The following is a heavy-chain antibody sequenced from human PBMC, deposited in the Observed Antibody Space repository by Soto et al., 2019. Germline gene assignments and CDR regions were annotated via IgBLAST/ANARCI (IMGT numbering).Heavy chain of an antibody. CDR3: AKDLPSGAYYDFGSGYRPFDY. CDR2: ISGSGGST. V-gene: IGHV3-23*01. D-gene: IGHD3-3*01. Sequence: GGSLRLSCAASGFTFSSYAMSWVRQAPGKGLEWVSAISGSGGSTYYADSVKGRFTISRDNSKNTLDLQMNSLRAEDTAVYSCAKDLPSGAYYDFGSGYRPFDYWGQGTLVTVSS. J-gene: IGHJ4*02. CDR1: GFTFSSYA.